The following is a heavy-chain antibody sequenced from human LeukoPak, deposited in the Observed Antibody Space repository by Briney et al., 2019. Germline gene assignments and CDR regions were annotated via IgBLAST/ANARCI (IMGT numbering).Heavy chain of an antibody. CDR3: ARSAVAGSGDFDY. J-gene: IGHJ4*02. CDR1: GYTFTGYY. Sequence: ASVKVSCKASGYTFTGYYMHWVRQAPGQGLEWMGRINPDNGGTNYAQKFQGRVTMTRDTSISAAYMELSRLRSDDTAMFYCARSAVAGSGDFDYWGQGTLVTVSS. D-gene: IGHD6-19*01. CDR2: INPDNGGT. V-gene: IGHV1-2*06.